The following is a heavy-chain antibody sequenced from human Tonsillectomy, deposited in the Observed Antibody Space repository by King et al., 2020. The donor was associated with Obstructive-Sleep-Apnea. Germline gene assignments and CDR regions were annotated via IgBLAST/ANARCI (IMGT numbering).Heavy chain of an antibody. Sequence: VQLVESGGGVVQPGRSLRLSCAASGFSFSSYGMHWVRQAPGKGLEWVAFIRYDGDNKYYADSMKGRFTISRDNSKNTLFLQMNSLRAEDTAVYYCAKDFPAVDTVMVEEEGYGMDVWGQGTTVTVSS. V-gene: IGHV3-30*02. CDR2: IRYDGDNK. CDR3: AKDFPAVDTVMVEEEGYGMDV. J-gene: IGHJ6*02. CDR1: GFSFSSYG. D-gene: IGHD5-18*01.